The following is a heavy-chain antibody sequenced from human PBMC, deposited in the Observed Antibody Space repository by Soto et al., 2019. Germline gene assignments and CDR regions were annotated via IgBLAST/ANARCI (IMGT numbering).Heavy chain of an antibody. CDR3: ASSAGLDHLLNYYGLNV. CDR2: IIPVLGTP. CDR1: GGTFTSTA. J-gene: IGHJ6*02. V-gene: IGHV1-69*01. Sequence: QVLLVQSSAEVKKPGSSVKVSCKASGGTFTSTAFSWVRQAPGQGLEWMGGIIPVLGTPNYAQKFQARLMVTEDASTTTVHMELSSLRSDDTAVYYCASSAGLDHLLNYYGLNVWGQGTTVTVSS. D-gene: IGHD6-13*01.